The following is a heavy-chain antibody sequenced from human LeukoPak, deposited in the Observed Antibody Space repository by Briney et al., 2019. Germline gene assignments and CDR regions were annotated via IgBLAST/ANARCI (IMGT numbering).Heavy chain of an antibody. CDR1: GGTFSSYA. D-gene: IGHD3-22*01. CDR3: ARRSYDSSGYYQFDY. V-gene: IGHV1-69*05. CDR2: IIPIFGTA. J-gene: IGHJ4*02. Sequence: SVKASCKASGGTFSSYAISWVRQAPGQGLEWMGRIIPIFGTANYAQKFQGRVTITTDESTSTAYMELSSLRSEDTAVYYCARRSYDSSGYYQFDYWGQGTLVTVSS.